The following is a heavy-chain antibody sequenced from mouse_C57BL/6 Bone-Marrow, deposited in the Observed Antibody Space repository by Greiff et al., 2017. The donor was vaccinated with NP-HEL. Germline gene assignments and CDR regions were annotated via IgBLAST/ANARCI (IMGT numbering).Heavy chain of an antibody. CDR1: GYTFTSYW. D-gene: IGHD2-2*01. J-gene: IGHJ3*01. CDR2: IDPSDSYT. V-gene: IGHV1-59*01. Sequence: VQLQQPGAELVRPGTSVKLSCKASGYTFTSYWMHWVKQRPGQGLEWIGVIDPSDSYTNYNQKFKGKATLTVDTSSSTAYMQLSSLTSEDSAVYYCARNGYSSAWFAYWGQGTLVTVSA. CDR3: ARNGYSSAWFAY.